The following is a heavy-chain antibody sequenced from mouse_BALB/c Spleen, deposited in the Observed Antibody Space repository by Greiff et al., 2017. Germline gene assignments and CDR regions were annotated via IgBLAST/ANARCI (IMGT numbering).Heavy chain of an antibody. CDR2: IYPSDSYT. J-gene: IGHJ4*01. D-gene: IGHD2-1*01. Sequence: VQLQQPGAELVRPGASVKLSCKASGYTFTSYWINWVKQRPGQGLEWIGNIYPSDSYTNYNQKFKDKATLTVDKSSSTAYMQLSSPTSEDSAVYYCTNGNYPYAMDYWGQGTSVTVSS. V-gene: IGHV1-69*02. CDR3: TNGNYPYAMDY. CDR1: GYTFTSYW.